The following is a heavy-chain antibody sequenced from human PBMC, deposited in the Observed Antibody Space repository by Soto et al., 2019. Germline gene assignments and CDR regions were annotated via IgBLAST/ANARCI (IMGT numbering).Heavy chain of an antibody. V-gene: IGHV4-30-4*01. D-gene: IGHD2-15*01. Sequence: SETLSLTCSVSGDSIPTVDYFWVWIRQPPGQALEYIGYIYKSTTTYYNPSFESRVAISLDTSKSQFSLTVTSVTAADTAVYFCARGRYCLTGRCFPNWFDSWGQGTLVTVSS. CDR2: IYKSTTT. J-gene: IGHJ5*01. CDR1: GDSIPTVDYF. CDR3: ARGRYCLTGRCFPNWFDS.